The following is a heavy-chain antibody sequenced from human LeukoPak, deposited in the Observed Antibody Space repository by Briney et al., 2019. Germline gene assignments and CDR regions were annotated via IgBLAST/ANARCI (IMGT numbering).Heavy chain of an antibody. J-gene: IGHJ4*02. CDR1: GYTFTGYY. CDR3: ARDRTYYYDSSGYFDFDY. V-gene: IGHV1-2*02. D-gene: IGHD3-22*01. Sequence: ASVKVSCKASGYTFTGYYMHWMRQAPGQGLEWMGWINPNSGGTNYAQKFQGRVTMTRDTSISTAYMELSRLRSDDTAVYYCARDRTYYYDSSGYFDFDYWGQGTLVTVSS. CDR2: INPNSGGT.